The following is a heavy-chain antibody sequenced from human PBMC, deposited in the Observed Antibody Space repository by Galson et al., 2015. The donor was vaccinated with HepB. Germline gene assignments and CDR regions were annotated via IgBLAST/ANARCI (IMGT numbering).Heavy chain of an antibody. CDR3: ARGGDYYDSKRPIDY. V-gene: IGHV4-34*01. J-gene: IGHJ4*02. Sequence: TLSLTCAVYGGSFSGYYWSWIRQPPGKGLEWIGEINHSGSTNYNPSLKSRVTISMDMSKHQFSLKLSSVIAADTAVYYCARGGDYYDSKRPIDYWGQGTLVTASS. D-gene: IGHD3-22*01. CDR1: GGSFSGYY. CDR2: INHSGST.